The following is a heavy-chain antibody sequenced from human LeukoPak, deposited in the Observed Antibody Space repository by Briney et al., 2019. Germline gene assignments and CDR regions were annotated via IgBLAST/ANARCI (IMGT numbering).Heavy chain of an antibody. CDR3: VRGTGY. J-gene: IGHJ4*02. CDR1: GSTFSTYV. CDR2: ISSNGDNT. V-gene: IGHV3-64D*06. Sequence: GGSLRLSCSVSGSTFSTYVMHWVRQAPGKGLEYVSAISSNGDNTYYADSVKGRFTISRDNSKNTLYLQMSSLRADDTAVYYCVRGTGYWGQGTLVTVSS.